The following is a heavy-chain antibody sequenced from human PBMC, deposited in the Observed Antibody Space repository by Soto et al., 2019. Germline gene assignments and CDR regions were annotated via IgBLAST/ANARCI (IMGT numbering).Heavy chain of an antibody. V-gene: IGHV1-18*01. Sequence: QVQLVQSGAEVKKPGASVKVSCKASGYTFGSYGMTWVRQAPGQGLEWMGWISAYNGNTDYAQKFQGRVTLTTDTSTDTAYMELRSLISDDTAVYYCARDRVVVPGWFDPWGQGTLVTVSS. J-gene: IGHJ5*02. CDR2: ISAYNGNT. CDR1: GYTFGSYG. D-gene: IGHD3-3*01. CDR3: ARDRVVVPGWFDP.